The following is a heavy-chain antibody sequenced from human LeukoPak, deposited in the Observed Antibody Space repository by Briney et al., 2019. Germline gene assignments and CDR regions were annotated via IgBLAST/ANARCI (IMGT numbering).Heavy chain of an antibody. CDR2: TNPNSGGT. CDR1: GYTFTGYY. CDR3: ASVATWEGYGAFDI. Sequence: ASVKVSCKASGYTFTGYYMHWVRQAPGQGLEWMGRTNPNSGGTNYAQKFQGRVTMTRDTSISTAYMELSRLRSDDTAVYYCASVATWEGYGAFDIWGQGTMVTVSS. V-gene: IGHV1-2*06. J-gene: IGHJ3*02. D-gene: IGHD3-16*01.